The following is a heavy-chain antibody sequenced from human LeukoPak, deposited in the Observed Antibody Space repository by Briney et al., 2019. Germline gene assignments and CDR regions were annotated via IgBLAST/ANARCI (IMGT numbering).Heavy chain of an antibody. CDR1: GFTFSSYA. J-gene: IGHJ3*02. CDR3: ARGPLGSSGSGDAFDI. V-gene: IGHV3-30*04. D-gene: IGHD3-22*01. CDR2: ISYDGRNK. Sequence: GGSLRLSCAASGFTFSSYAMHWVRQAPGKGLEWVAVISYDGRNKYYADSVKGRFTISRDNSKNTLYLQMNSLRAEDTAVYYCARGPLGSSGSGDAFDIWGQGTMVTVSS.